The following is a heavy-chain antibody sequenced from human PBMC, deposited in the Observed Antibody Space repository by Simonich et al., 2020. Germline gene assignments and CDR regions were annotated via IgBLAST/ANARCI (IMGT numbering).Heavy chain of an antibody. D-gene: IGHD1-1*01. CDR3: ARGRNDFDY. CDR2: INWNGGRT. CDR1: GFNFDDYG. Sequence: EVQLVESGGGVVRPGGSLRLSCAASGFNFDDYGMSWVRQAQGKGLESVSGINWNGGRTGYADAVKGRFTISRDNAKNSLYLQMNSLRAEDTALYHCARGRNDFDYWGQGTLVTVSS. V-gene: IGHV3-20*01. J-gene: IGHJ4*02.